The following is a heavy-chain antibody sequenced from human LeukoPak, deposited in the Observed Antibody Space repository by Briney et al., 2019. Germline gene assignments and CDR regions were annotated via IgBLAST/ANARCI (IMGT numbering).Heavy chain of an antibody. D-gene: IGHD3-22*01. CDR1: GGSISSGDYY. V-gene: IGHV4-30-4*08. CDR2: IYYSGST. CDR3: ARAGYLVRDDAFDI. J-gene: IGHJ3*02. Sequence: SETLSLTCTVSGGSISSGDYYWSWIRQPPGKGLEWIGYIYYSGSTYYNPSLKSRVTISVDTSKNQFSLKLSSVTAADTAVYYCARAGYLVRDDAFDIWGQGTMVTVSS.